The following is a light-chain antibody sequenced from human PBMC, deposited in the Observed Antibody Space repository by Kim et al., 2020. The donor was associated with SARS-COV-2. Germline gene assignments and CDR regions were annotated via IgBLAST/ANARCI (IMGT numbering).Light chain of an antibody. V-gene: IGLV8-61*01. Sequence: GGTVTLACGLSSGSVSISNYPSWYQQTPGQAPRTLIYSSNTRSSGVPDRFSGSILGNKAALTITGAQADDESDYYCVLYMGSGTWVFGGGTQLTVL. CDR2: SSN. J-gene: IGLJ3*02. CDR3: VLYMGSGTWV. CDR1: SGSVSISNY.